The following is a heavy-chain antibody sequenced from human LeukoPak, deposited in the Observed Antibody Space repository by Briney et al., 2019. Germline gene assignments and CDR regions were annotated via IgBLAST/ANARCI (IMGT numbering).Heavy chain of an antibody. Sequence: PGGSLRLSCAASGFTFSSYGMHWVRQAPGKGLEWVAFIRYDGSNKYYADSVKGRFTISRDNAKNSLYLQMNSLRAEDTAVYYCARDRLTSSSWYDAFDIWGQGTMVTVSS. CDR1: GFTFSSYG. V-gene: IGHV3-30*02. J-gene: IGHJ3*02. CDR3: ARDRLTSSSWYDAFDI. D-gene: IGHD6-13*01. CDR2: IRYDGSNK.